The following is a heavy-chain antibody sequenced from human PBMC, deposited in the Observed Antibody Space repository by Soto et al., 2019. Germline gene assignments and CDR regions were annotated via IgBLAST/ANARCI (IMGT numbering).Heavy chain of an antibody. CDR3: ARVSRTAARKDYYYGMDV. CDR2: ISSSSSYI. CDR1: GFTFSSYS. D-gene: IGHD6-6*01. V-gene: IGHV3-21*01. Sequence: EVQLVESGGGRVKPGGSLRLSCAASGFTFSSYSMNWVRQAPGKGLEWVSSISSSSSYIYYADSVKGRFTISRDNAKNSLYRQMNSRRAEDTAVSYCARVSRTAARKDYYYGMDVWGQGTTVTVS. J-gene: IGHJ6*02.